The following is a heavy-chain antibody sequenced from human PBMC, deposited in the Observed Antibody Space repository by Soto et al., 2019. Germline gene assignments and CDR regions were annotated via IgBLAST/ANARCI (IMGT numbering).Heavy chain of an antibody. CDR3: ARVDIVATRGMDV. D-gene: IGHD5-12*01. Sequence: SETLSLNCAVYGGSFSGYYWSWIRQPPGKGLEWIGEINHSGSTNYNPSLKSRVTISVDTSKNQFSLKLSSVTAADTAVYYCARVDIVATRGMDVWGQGTTVTVSS. V-gene: IGHV4-34*01. J-gene: IGHJ6*02. CDR2: INHSGST. CDR1: GGSFSGYY.